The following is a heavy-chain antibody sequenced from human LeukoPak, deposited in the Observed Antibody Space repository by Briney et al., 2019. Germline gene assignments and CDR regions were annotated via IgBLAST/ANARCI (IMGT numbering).Heavy chain of an antibody. V-gene: IGHV1-3*01. D-gene: IGHD3-10*01. CDR1: GYTFTSYA. CDR3: AREYYYGSGSYYNFLNWFDP. J-gene: IGHJ5*02. Sequence: ASVKVSCKASGYTFTSYAMHWVRQALGQRLEWMGWINAGNGNTKYSQKFQGRVTITRDTSASTAYMELSSLRSEDTAVYYCAREYYYGSGSYYNFLNWFDPWGQGTLVTVSS. CDR2: INAGNGNT.